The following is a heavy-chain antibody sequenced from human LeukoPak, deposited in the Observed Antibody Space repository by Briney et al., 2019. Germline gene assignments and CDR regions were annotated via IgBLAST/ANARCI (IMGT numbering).Heavy chain of an antibody. Sequence: SETLSLTCAVYGGSFSGYYWSWIRQPPGKGLEWIGEINHSGSTNYNPSLKSRVTISVDTSKNQFSLKLSSVTAADTAAYYCARGRAVAGSGGCPFGYWGQGTLVTVSS. CDR3: ARGRAVAGSGGCPFGY. CDR2: INHSGST. V-gene: IGHV4-34*01. D-gene: IGHD6-19*01. J-gene: IGHJ4*02. CDR1: GGSFSGYY.